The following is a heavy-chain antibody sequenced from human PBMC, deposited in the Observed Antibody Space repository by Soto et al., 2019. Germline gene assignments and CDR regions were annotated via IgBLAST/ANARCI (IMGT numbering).Heavy chain of an antibody. CDR3: ARDLARLRPNWFDP. CDR2: ISAYNGNT. J-gene: IGHJ5*02. V-gene: IGHV1-18*01. D-gene: IGHD5-12*01. CDR1: GYTFTSYG. Sequence: VASVKVSCKASGYTFTSYGISWVRQAPGQGLEWMGWISAYNGNTNYAQKLQGRVTMTTDTSTSTAYMELRSLRSDDTAVYYCARDLARLRPNWFDPWGQGTLVTVSS.